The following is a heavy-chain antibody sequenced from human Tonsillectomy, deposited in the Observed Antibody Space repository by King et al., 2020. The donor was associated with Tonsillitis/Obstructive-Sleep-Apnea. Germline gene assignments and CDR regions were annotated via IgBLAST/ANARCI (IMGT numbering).Heavy chain of an antibody. Sequence: VQLVESGGGVVQPGRSLRLSCAASGFTFSNYGMHWVRQAPGKGLEWVAVISDDGSNKYYADSVKGRFTISRDNSKNTLYLQVNSLRPEQTAMYYCTRDTDDFVVVVAAFDYFYMDVWGKGTPVTVSS. CDR3: TRDTDDFVVVVAAFDYFYMDV. D-gene: IGHD2-15*01. CDR2: ISDDGSNK. J-gene: IGHJ6*03. CDR1: GFTFSNYG. V-gene: IGHV3-30*03.